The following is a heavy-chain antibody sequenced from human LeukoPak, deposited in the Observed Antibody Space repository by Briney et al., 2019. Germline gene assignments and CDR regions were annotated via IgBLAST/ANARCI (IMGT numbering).Heavy chain of an antibody. CDR2: IYHRGST. J-gene: IGHJ5*02. V-gene: IGHV4-30-2*01. CDR3: ARVGYGSGWYLNWFDP. CDR1: GGSISSGGYS. Sequence: SETLSLTCAVSGGSISSGGYSWSWIRQPPGKGLEWIGYIYHRGSTYYNPSLKSRVTISVDRSKNQFSLKLSSVTAADTAVYYCARVGYGSGWYLNWFDPWGQGTLVTVSS. D-gene: IGHD6-19*01.